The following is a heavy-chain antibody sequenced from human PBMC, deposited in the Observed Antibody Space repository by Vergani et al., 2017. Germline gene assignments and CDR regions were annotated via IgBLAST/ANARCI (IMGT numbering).Heavy chain of an antibody. V-gene: IGHV2-70*04. CDR2: IDWDDDK. CDR1: GVSVNSHPMR. CDR3: AQILSKNGYNYEAFDI. Sequence: QVTLKESGPALVKPTQTLTLTCTLSGVSVNSHPMRVIWIRQPPGKALEWLARIDWDDDKFYDRSLKTRLTISKDTSKNQVVLRMTNMDPVDTAMYYCAQILSKNGYNYEAFDIWGQGTRVIVSS. D-gene: IGHD5-24*01. J-gene: IGHJ3*02.